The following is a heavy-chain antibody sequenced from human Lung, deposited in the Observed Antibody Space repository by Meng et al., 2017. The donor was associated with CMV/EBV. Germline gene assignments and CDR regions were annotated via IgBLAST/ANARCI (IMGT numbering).Heavy chain of an antibody. J-gene: IGHJ2*01. D-gene: IGHD5-18*01. CDR3: ARDNVDTSMAPFDL. V-gene: IGHV3-74*01. Sequence: GGSLRLXCAASGFTFSSYWMHWVRQAPGKGLVWVSRINSDGSSTRYADSVKGRFTISRDNAKNTLYLQMNSLRAEDTAVYYCARDNVDTSMAPFDLWGRSTLVTVSS. CDR1: GFTFSSYW. CDR2: INSDGSST.